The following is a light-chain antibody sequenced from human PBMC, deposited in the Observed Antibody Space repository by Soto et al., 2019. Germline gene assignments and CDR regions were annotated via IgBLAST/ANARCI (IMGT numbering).Light chain of an antibody. CDR2: DVS. Sequence: QSALTQPRSVSGSPGHSVTLSCTGTSSDVGGYNYISWYQHHPGKAPKVMIYDVSKRPSGVPDRFSGSKSGNTVSLTISGLQAEDEADYYCCSYAGRTNWVFGGVTKLTVL. V-gene: IGLV2-11*01. CDR1: SSDVGGYNY. J-gene: IGLJ3*02. CDR3: CSYAGRTNWV.